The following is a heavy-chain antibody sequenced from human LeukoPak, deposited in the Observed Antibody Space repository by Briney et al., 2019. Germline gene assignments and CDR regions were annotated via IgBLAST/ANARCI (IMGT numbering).Heavy chain of an antibody. V-gene: IGHV5-10-1*01. CDR2: IDPSDSYT. J-gene: IGHJ4*02. CDR3: AWGSGGAFDY. CDR1: GYSFTSYW. D-gene: IGHD3-10*01. Sequence: GESLKISCKGSGYSFTSYWISWVRQMPGKGLEWMGRIDPSDSYTNYSPSFQGHVTISADKSISTAYLQWSSLKAPDTAMYYCAWGSGGAFDYWGQGTLVTVSS.